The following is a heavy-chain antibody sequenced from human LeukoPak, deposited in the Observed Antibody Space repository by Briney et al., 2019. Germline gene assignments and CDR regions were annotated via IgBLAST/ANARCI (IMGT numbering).Heavy chain of an antibody. Sequence: ASVKVSCKASGYTFTGYYMHWVRQAPGQGLEWMGWINPNSGGTNYAQKFQGRVTMTRDTSISTAYMELSRLRSDDTAVYYCARGSFANYDILTGYPWGQGTLVTVSS. J-gene: IGHJ5*02. CDR1: GYTFTGYY. CDR3: ARGSFANYDILTGYP. D-gene: IGHD3-9*01. V-gene: IGHV1-2*02. CDR2: INPNSGGT.